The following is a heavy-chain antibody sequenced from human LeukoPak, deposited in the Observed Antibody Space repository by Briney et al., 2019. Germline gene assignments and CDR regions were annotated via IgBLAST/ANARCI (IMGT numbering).Heavy chain of an antibody. CDR1: GYTFTSYH. J-gene: IGHJ5*02. V-gene: IGHV1-46*01. D-gene: IGHD3-3*01. CDR2: INPSGGST. CDR3: AREAITIFGLVRTQTTKRPHRFDP. Sequence: ASVKVSCKASGYTFTSYHMHWVRQAPGKGLEWMGIINPSGGSTNYAQKFQGRVTMTRDMSTTTVYMELSSLRSEDTAVYYCAREAITIFGLVRTQTTKRPHRFDPWGQGTLVTVSS.